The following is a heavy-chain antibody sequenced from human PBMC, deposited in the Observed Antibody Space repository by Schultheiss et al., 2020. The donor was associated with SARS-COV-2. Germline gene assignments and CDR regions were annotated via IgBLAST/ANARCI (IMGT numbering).Heavy chain of an antibody. J-gene: IGHJ6*03. CDR2: IYYSGST. Sequence: SETLSLTCPVSGGSISSSSYYWSWIRQPPGKGLEWIGYIYYSGSTYYNPSLKSRVTISVDTSKNQFSLKLSSVTAADTAVYYCARRGTIHYYYYMDVWGKGTTVTVSS. D-gene: IGHD1-7*01. CDR1: GGSISSSSYY. CDR3: ARRGTIHYYYYMDV. V-gene: IGHV4-61*05.